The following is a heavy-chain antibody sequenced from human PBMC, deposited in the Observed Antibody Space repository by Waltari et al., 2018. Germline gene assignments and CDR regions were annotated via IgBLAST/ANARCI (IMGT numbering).Heavy chain of an antibody. CDR3: ASPIAAAGPGYYYYYGMDV. Sequence: VSCKASGYTFTSYDINWVRQATGQGLEWMGWMNPNSGNTGYAQKFQGRVTMTRNTSISTAYMELSSLRSEDTAVYYCASPIAAAGPGYYYYYGMDVWGQGTTVTVSS. CDR2: MNPNSGNT. V-gene: IGHV1-8*01. D-gene: IGHD6-13*01. CDR1: GYTFTSYD. J-gene: IGHJ6*02.